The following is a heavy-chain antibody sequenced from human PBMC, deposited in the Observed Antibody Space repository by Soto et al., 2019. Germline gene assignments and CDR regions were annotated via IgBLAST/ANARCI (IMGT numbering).Heavy chain of an antibody. CDR1: GFSLSTMGVG. J-gene: IGHJ4*02. D-gene: IGHD1-26*01. V-gene: IGHV2-5*02. CDR3: AHGSSIVGAPAFDY. CDR2: FYWDDDR. Sequence: SGPTLVNPTQTLTLTCTFSGFSLSTMGVGVGWVRQPPGKALEWLTLFYWDDDRRYNPSLKSRLTFTKDTSKNQVVLRMTNTDPVDTAIYYCAHGSSIVGAPAFDYWGQGILVTVSS.